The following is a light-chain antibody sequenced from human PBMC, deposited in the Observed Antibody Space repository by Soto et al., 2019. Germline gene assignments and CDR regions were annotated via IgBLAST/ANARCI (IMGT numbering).Light chain of an antibody. V-gene: IGKV3-11*01. CDR3: HQRQSWPRT. CDR1: QYINTR. Sequence: EILLTQSPGRLSVFPGERASLSCRASQYINTRLAWYQHRPGQAPRLLIYQTSIRAAGIPARFSASGSGTDFTLTISDVQPEDFALYYCHQRQSWPRTFGQGTKVDIK. CDR2: QTS. J-gene: IGKJ1*01.